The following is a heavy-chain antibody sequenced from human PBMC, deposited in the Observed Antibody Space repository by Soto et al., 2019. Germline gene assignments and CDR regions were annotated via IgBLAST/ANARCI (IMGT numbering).Heavy chain of an antibody. V-gene: IGHV1-18*01. D-gene: IGHD5-18*01. Sequence: ASVKVSCKASGYTFTSYGISWVRQAPGQGLEWMEWISAYNGNTNYAQKLQGRVTMTTDTSTSTAYMELRSLRSDDTAVYYCARDQSPGYSYGSAIDYWGQGTLVTVSS. CDR2: ISAYNGNT. J-gene: IGHJ4*02. CDR3: ARDQSPGYSYGSAIDY. CDR1: GYTFTSYG.